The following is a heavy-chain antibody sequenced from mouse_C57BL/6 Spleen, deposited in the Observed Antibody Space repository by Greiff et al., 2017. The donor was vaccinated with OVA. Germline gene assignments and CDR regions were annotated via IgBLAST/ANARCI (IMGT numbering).Heavy chain of an antibody. V-gene: IGHV1-69*01. J-gene: IGHJ4*01. Sequence: QVQLQQSGAELVMPGASVKLSCKASGYTFTSYWMHWVKQRPGQGLEWIGEIDPSDSYTNYNQKFKGKSTLTVDKSSSTAYMQLSSLTSEDSAVYYCAREGSYAMDYWGQGTSVTVSS. CDR3: AREGSYAMDY. CDR2: IDPSDSYT. CDR1: GYTFTSYW.